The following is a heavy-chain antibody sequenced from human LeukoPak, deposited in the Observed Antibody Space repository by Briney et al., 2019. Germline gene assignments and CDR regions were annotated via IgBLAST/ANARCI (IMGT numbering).Heavy chain of an antibody. J-gene: IGHJ4*02. Sequence: GGTLRLSCAASGFTLSSYWMSWVRQAPGKGLEWVANIKQDGSEKYYVDSGKGRFTISRDNAKNSLYLQMHSLRAEATAVYYCARDEAYWGQGTLVTVSS. CDR3: ARDEAY. CDR1: GFTLSSYW. V-gene: IGHV3-7*03. CDR2: IKQDGSEK.